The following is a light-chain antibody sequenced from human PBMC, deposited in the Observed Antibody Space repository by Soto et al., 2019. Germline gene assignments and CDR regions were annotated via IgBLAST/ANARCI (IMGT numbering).Light chain of an antibody. CDR3: QQGNSFPWT. Sequence: DIQMTQSPSSVSASVRDRVTITCRASQGISSWLAWYQQKPGKAPKLRIYAASRLQSGINSRFSGSGSGTDFTPTISSLQPEYFATYYCQQGNSFPWTFGQGTKVEIK. CDR2: AAS. V-gene: IGKV1-12*01. CDR1: QGISSW. J-gene: IGKJ1*01.